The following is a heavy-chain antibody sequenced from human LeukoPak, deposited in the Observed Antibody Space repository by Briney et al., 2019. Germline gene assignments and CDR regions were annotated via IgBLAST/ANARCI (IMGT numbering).Heavy chain of an antibody. V-gene: IGHV1-2*02. CDR2: INPNSGGT. Sequence: ASVKVSCKASGYTFTGYYMHWVRQAPGQGLEWMGWINPNSGGTNYAQKFQGRVTMTMDTSISTAYMELSRLRSDDTAVYYCARVLYYYDSSGYYYDYWGQGTLVTVSS. J-gene: IGHJ4*02. CDR3: ARVLYYYDSSGYYYDY. CDR1: GYTFTGYY. D-gene: IGHD3-22*01.